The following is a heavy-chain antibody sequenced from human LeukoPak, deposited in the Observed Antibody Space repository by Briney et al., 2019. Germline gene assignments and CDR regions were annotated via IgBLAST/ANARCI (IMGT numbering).Heavy chain of an antibody. CDR1: GFTFSSYS. CDR2: ISSSSSYI. Sequence: PGGSLRLSCAASGFTFSSYSMNWVRQAPGKGLEWVSSISSSSSYIYYADSVKGRFTISRDDAKNSLYLQMNSLRAEDTAVYYCARDHVAAAGIFWFDPWGQGTLVTVSS. J-gene: IGHJ5*02. CDR3: ARDHVAAAGIFWFDP. V-gene: IGHV3-21*01. D-gene: IGHD6-13*01.